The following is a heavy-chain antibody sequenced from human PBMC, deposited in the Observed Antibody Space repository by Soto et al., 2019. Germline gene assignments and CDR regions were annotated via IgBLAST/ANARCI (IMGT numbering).Heavy chain of an antibody. Sequence: EVQLLESGGGLVQPGGSLRLSCAASGFTFSSYAMSWVRQAPGKGLEWVSAISDGGDYTYYADSVKGRFTISRDNSRNALYMQMNSLRAEDTAVYYCARKPDYSSGHDLAHWGQGILVTVSS. V-gene: IGHV3-23*01. CDR2: ISDGGDYT. J-gene: IGHJ4*02. CDR1: GFTFSSYA. CDR3: ARKPDYSSGHDLAH. D-gene: IGHD3-22*01.